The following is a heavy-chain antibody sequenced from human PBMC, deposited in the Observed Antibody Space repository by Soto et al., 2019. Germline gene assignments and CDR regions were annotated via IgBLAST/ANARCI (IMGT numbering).Heavy chain of an antibody. CDR3: AKDSSGWYLNSYYYYGMDV. Sequence: PGGSLRLSCAASGFTFSSYGMHWVRQAPGKGLEWVAVISYDGSNKYYADSVKGRFTISRDNSKNMLYLQMNSLRAEDTAVYYCAKDSSGWYLNSYYYYGMDVWGQGTTVTVSS. CDR2: ISYDGSNK. V-gene: IGHV3-30*18. CDR1: GFTFSSYG. J-gene: IGHJ6*02. D-gene: IGHD6-19*01.